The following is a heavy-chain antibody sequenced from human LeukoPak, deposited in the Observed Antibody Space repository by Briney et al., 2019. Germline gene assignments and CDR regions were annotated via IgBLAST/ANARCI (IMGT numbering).Heavy chain of an antibody. CDR2: INPNSGGT. CDR1: GYTFTGYY. Sequence: ASVKVSCKASGYTFTGYYMHWVRQAPGQGLEWMGWINPNSGGTNYAQKFQGRVTMTRDTSISTAYMELSRLRSDDTAVYYCVRVMGSPTGTTDYWGQGTLVTVSS. CDR3: VRVMGSPTGTTDY. D-gene: IGHD1-7*01. V-gene: IGHV1-2*02. J-gene: IGHJ4*02.